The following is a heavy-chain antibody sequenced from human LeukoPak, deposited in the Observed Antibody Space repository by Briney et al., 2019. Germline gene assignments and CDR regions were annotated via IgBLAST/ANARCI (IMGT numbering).Heavy chain of an antibody. D-gene: IGHD3-22*01. J-gene: IGHJ3*02. CDR3: ARVPGYDSNAFDI. V-gene: IGHV3-53*01. CDR2: IYSGGST. CDR1: GFTVSSNY. Sequence: GGSLRLSCAASGFTVSSNYMTWVRQAPGKGLEWVSVIYSGGSTYYADSVKGRFTISRDNSKNTLYLQMNSLRAEDTAVYYCARVPGYDSNAFDIWGQGTMVTVSS.